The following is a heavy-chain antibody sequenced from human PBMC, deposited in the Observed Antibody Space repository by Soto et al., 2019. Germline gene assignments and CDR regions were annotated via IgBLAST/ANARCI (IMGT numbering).Heavy chain of an antibody. V-gene: IGHV3-30*18. D-gene: IGHD6-19*01. Sequence: PGGSLRLSCAASGFTFSSYGMHWVRQAPGKGLEWVAVISYDGSNKYYADSVKGRFTISRDNSKNTLYLQMNSLRAEDTAVYYCAKDRSSSVVATCDCRGQGTLFNVS. CDR2: ISYDGSNK. J-gene: IGHJ4*02. CDR3: AKDRSSSVVATCDC. CDR1: GFTFSSYG.